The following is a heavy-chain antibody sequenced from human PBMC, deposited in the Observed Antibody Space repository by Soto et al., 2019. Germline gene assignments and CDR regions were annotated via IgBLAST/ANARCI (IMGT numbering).Heavy chain of an antibody. CDR2: ISPLKGNT. Sequence: QVQLIQSAGEVKKPGASVKVSCKASGYTFTNYVIHWIRQAPGQGLEWMAWISPLKGNTNYAQKVQGRVTVTTDTSTITVYMHLSGLRSDDTALYFCARSGEHPFDYWGQGSLVTVSS. CDR1: GYTFTNYV. V-gene: IGHV1-18*01. CDR3: ARSGEHPFDY. D-gene: IGHD5-12*01. J-gene: IGHJ4*02.